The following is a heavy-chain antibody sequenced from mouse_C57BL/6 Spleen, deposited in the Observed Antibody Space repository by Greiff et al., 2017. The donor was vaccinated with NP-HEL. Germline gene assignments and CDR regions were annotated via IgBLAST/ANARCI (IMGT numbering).Heavy chain of an antibody. CDR2: IHPNNGGT. V-gene: IGHV1-18*01. CDR3: AKRDDYAGFAY. D-gene: IGHD2-4*01. J-gene: IGHJ3*01. CDR1: GYTFTDYN. Sequence: EVQLQQSGPELVKPGASVKIPCKASGYTFTDYNMDWVKQSHGKSLEWIGDIHPNNGGTIYNQKFKGKATLTVDKSSSTAYMELRSLTSEDTAVYYCAKRDDYAGFAYWGQGTLVTVSA.